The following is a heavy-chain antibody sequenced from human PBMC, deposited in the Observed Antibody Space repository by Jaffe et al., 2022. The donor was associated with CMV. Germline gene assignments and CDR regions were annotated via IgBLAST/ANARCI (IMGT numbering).Heavy chain of an antibody. CDR3: ATNRPKRITMVRGVISGSFDP. CDR1: GGSFSGYY. V-gene: IGHV4-34*01. J-gene: IGHJ5*02. CDR2: INHSGST. D-gene: IGHD3-10*01. Sequence: QVQLQQWGAGLLKPSETLSLTCAVYGGSFSGYYWSWIRQPPGKGLEWIGEINHSGSTNYNPSLKSRVTISVDTSKNQFSLKLSSVTAADTAVYYCATNRPKRITMVRGVISGSFDPWGQGTLVTVSS.